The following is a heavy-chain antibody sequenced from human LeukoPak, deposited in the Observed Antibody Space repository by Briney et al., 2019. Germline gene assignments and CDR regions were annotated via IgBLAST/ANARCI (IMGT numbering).Heavy chain of an antibody. D-gene: IGHD5-24*01. J-gene: IGHJ4*02. CDR2: IYSGGST. CDR3: ARESSGWLQLFDY. Sequence: PGGSLRLSCAASGFTVSSKYMSWVRQAPGKGLEWVSVIYSGGSTYYADSVKGRFTISRDNSKNTVYLQMNSLGAEDTAVYYCARESSGWLQLFDYWGQGTLVTVSS. V-gene: IGHV3-66*01. CDR1: GFTVSSKY.